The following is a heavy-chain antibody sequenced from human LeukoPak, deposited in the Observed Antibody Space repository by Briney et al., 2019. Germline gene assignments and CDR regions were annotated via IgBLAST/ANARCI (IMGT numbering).Heavy chain of an antibody. CDR1: GYTFTSYG. J-gene: IGHJ6*04. CDR2: ISAYNGNT. Sequence: ASVKVSCKASGYTFTSYGISWVRQAPGQGPEWMGWISAYNGNTNYAQKLQGRVTMTTDTSTSTAYMELRSLRSDDTAVYYCARDDDYGSGSYYHYYYGMDVWGKGTTVTVSS. D-gene: IGHD3-10*01. CDR3: ARDDDYGSGSYYHYYYGMDV. V-gene: IGHV1-18*04.